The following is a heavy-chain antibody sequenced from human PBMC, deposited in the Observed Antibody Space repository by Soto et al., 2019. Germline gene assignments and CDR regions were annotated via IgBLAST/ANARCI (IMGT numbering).Heavy chain of an antibody. CDR1: GYTFSSYG. CDR3: AREVTMVRGVPYYFEY. J-gene: IGHJ4*02. D-gene: IGHD3-10*01. V-gene: IGHV1-18*01. Sequence: QVHLMQSGAEVKSPGASVRVSCKASGYTFSSYGVSWVRQAPGQGLEFMGWISVYNGHTNYAQKFQGRVTMTTDTSTSTAYMELRSLRSDDTAVYYCAREVTMVRGVPYYFEYWGQGTLVTVSS. CDR2: ISVYNGHT.